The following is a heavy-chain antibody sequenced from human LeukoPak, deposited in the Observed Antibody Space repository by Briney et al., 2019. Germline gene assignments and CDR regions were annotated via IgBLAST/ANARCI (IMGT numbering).Heavy chain of an antibody. CDR2: INPNSGGT. J-gene: IGHJ4*02. CDR3: ARGDGYNYRGVGY. Sequence: ASVKVSCKASGYTFTGYYMHWVRQAPGQGLEWMGWINPNSGGTNYAQKFQGRVTMTRDTSISTAYMELSRLRSDDTAVYYRARGDGYNYRGVGYWGQGTLVTVSS. D-gene: IGHD5-24*01. CDR1: GYTFTGYY. V-gene: IGHV1-2*02.